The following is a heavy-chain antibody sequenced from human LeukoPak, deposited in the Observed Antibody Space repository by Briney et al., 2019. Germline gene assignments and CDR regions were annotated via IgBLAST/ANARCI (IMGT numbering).Heavy chain of an antibody. Sequence: SGGSLRLSXAASGFTFTTYGMHWVRQAPGKGLEWLAVIYFDGGNKFYADSVKGRFTISRDNSKNTLYLQMNSLRAEDTAVYYCAKGICSGGSCSTDYWGQGTLVTVSS. CDR1: GFTFTTYG. D-gene: IGHD2-15*01. J-gene: IGHJ4*02. V-gene: IGHV3-33*06. CDR2: IYFDGGNK. CDR3: AKGICSGGSCSTDY.